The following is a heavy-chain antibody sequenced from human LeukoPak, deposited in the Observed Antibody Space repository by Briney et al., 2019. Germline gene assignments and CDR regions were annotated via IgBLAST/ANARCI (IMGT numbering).Heavy chain of an antibody. CDR3: ARGMSSGWFSLARFDP. D-gene: IGHD6-19*01. Sequence: SETLSLTCTVSGGSISSGGYYWSWIRQPPGKGLEWIGEINHSGSTNYNPSLKSRVTISVDTSKNQFSLKLSSVTAADTAVYYCARGMSSGWFSLARFDPWGQGTLVTVSS. J-gene: IGHJ5*02. CDR1: GGSISSGGYY. V-gene: IGHV4-39*07. CDR2: INHSGST.